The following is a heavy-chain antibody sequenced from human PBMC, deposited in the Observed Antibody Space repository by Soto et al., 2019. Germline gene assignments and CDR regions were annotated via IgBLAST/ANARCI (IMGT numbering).Heavy chain of an antibody. Sequence: SETLSLTCTVSGGSISSGGYYWSWIRQHPGKGLEWIGYIYYSGSTYYNPSLKSRVTISVDTSKNQFSLKLSSVTAADTALYYCAKDICTTTSCYKDYWGQGTLVTVSS. CDR1: GGSISSGGYY. CDR3: AKDICTTTSCYKDY. CDR2: IYYSGST. J-gene: IGHJ4*02. V-gene: IGHV4-31*03. D-gene: IGHD2-2*02.